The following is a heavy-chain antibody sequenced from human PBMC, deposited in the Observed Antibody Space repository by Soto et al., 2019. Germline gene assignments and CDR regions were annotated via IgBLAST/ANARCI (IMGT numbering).Heavy chain of an antibody. Sequence: ASVKVSCKASGYTFTSYYMHWVRQAPGQGLEWMGIINPSGGSTSYAQKFQGRVTMTRDTSTSTVYMELSSLRSEDTAVYYCARGNQGWELLSGAFDIWGQGTMVTVSS. J-gene: IGHJ3*02. CDR3: ARGNQGWELLSGAFDI. V-gene: IGHV1-46*01. CDR2: INPSGGST. CDR1: GYTFTSYY. D-gene: IGHD1-26*01.